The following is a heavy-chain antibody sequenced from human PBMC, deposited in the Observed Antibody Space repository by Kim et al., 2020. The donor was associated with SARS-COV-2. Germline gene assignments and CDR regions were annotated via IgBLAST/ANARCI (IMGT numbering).Heavy chain of an antibody. V-gene: IGHV7-4-1*02. Sequence: ASVKVSCKASGYTFTSYAMNWVRQAPGQGLEWMGWINTNTGNPTYAQGFTGRFVFSLDTSVSTAYLQISSLKAEDTAVYYCARDPVDYGDYPAYNWFDPWGQGTLVTVSS. J-gene: IGHJ5*02. D-gene: IGHD4-17*01. CDR1: GYTFTSYA. CDR3: ARDPVDYGDYPAYNWFDP. CDR2: INTNTGNP.